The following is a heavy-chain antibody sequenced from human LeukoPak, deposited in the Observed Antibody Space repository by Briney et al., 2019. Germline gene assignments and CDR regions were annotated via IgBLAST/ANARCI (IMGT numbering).Heavy chain of an antibody. V-gene: IGHV3-30-3*01. Sequence: PGGSLRLSCAASGFTFSRYAMHWVRQAPGKGLEWVAVISYDGSNEYYADSVKGRFTISRDSSENTLYLQMNSLRVEDTAVYYCARVGYYSSGPLSYFDYWGQGTLVTASA. CDR3: ARVGYYSSGPLSYFDY. D-gene: IGHD3-10*01. CDR1: GFTFSRYA. J-gene: IGHJ4*02. CDR2: ISYDGSNE.